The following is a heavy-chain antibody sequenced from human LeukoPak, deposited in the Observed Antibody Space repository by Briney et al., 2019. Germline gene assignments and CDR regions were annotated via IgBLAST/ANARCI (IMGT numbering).Heavy chain of an antibody. J-gene: IGHJ6*02. CDR3: ARGDYDILTGYLKYGMDV. D-gene: IGHD3-9*01. Sequence: GGSLRLSCAASGSTFSSYAMHWVRQAPGKGLEWVAVISYDGSNKYYADSVKGRFTISRDNSKNTPYLQMNSLRAEDTAVYYCARGDYDILTGYLKYGMDVWGQGTTVTVSS. CDR1: GSTFSSYA. V-gene: IGHV3-30*04. CDR2: ISYDGSNK.